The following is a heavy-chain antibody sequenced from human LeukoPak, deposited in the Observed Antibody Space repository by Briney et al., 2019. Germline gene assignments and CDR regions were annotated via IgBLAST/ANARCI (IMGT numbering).Heavy chain of an antibody. CDR3: AKTRPLDSSSWSHGDY. D-gene: IGHD6-13*01. J-gene: IGHJ4*02. V-gene: IGHV3-23*01. CDR1: GFTFSSYA. CDR2: ISGSGDST. Sequence: GGSLRLSCAASGFTFSSYAMSWVRQAPGKGLEWVSAISGSGDSTYYGDSVKGRFTISRDNSKNTLYLQMNSLRAEDTAVYYCAKTRPLDSSSWSHGDYWGQGTLVAVSS.